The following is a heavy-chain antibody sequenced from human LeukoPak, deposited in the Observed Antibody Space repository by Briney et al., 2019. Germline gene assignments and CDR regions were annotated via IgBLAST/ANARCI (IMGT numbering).Heavy chain of an antibody. CDR1: GFTFSSYA. Sequence: PGGSLRLSCAASGFTFSSYAMSWVRQAPGKGLEWVSAISGSGGSTYYADSVKGRFTISRDNSKNTLYLQINSLRAEDTAVYYCAKIAPTYYYDSRLLFDYWGQGTLVTVSS. D-gene: IGHD3-22*01. J-gene: IGHJ4*02. V-gene: IGHV3-23*01. CDR2: ISGSGGST. CDR3: AKIAPTYYYDSRLLFDY.